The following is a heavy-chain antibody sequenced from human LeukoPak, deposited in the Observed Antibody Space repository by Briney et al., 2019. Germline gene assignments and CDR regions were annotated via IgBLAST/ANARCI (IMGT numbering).Heavy chain of an antibody. CDR1: GSTVSSNY. V-gene: IGHV3-66*01. CDR3: AREFGQRENPSDYYGSGSPYYGMDV. CDR2: TYSGGST. J-gene: IGHJ6*02. D-gene: IGHD3-10*01. Sequence: PGGSLRLSCAASGSTVSSNYMSWVRQAPGKGLEWVSVTYSGGSTYYADSVKGRFTISRDNSKSTLYLQMNSLRAEDTAVYYCAREFGQRENPSDYYGSGSPYYGMDVWGQGTTVTVSS.